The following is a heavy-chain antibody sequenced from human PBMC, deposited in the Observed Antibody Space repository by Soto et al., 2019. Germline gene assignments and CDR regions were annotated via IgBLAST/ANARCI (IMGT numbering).Heavy chain of an antibody. J-gene: IGHJ6*02. Sequence: SQTLSLTCTVSGGSISSSSYYWGWIRQPPGKGLGWIGSIYYSGGTYYDPSLKSRVTISVDTSKNQFSLKLSSVTAADTAVYYCASEDSSSAGGTRYYCYGMDVPGQGTTVIVSS. CDR3: ASEDSSSAGGTRYYCYGMDV. CDR1: GGSISSSSYY. CDR2: IYYSGGT. D-gene: IGHD6-6*01. V-gene: IGHV4-39*01.